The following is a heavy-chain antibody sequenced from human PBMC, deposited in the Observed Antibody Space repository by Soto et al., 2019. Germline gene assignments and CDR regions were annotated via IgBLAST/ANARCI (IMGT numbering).Heavy chain of an antibody. V-gene: IGHV3-23*01. CDR2: FDNSDGRT. CDR3: AKVRDTTMDMNFDY. CDR1: GFTFSSYA. Sequence: EVQLLESGGGLVQPGGSLRLSCAASGFTFSSYAMNWVRQAPGKGLEWVSTFDNSDGRTYYSDSMKGRFTISRDNSKNTLFLQMNSLRPEDTAVYYCAKVRDTTMDMNFDYWGQGTLVTVSS. D-gene: IGHD5-18*01. J-gene: IGHJ4*02.